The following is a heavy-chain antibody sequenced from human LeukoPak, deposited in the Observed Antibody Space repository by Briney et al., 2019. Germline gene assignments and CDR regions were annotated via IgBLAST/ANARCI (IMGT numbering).Heavy chain of an antibody. D-gene: IGHD4-17*01. CDR1: GFAFSRYY. Sequence: GGSLRLSCAATGFAFSRYYMSWIRQAPGKGLEWVSYISSTGSTIYYADSVKGRFTISRDNAKNSLYLQMNSLRAEDTAVYYCARGSANDYGDNHAGACLDYWGQGNLVTVSS. CDR2: ISSTGSTI. CDR3: ARGSANDYGDNHAGACLDY. V-gene: IGHV3-11*01. J-gene: IGHJ4*02.